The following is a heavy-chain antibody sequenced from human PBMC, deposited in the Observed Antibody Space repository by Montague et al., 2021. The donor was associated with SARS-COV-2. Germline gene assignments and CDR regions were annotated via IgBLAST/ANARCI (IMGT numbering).Heavy chain of an antibody. D-gene: IGHD6-19*01. Sequence: PALVKPTQTVTLTCTFSGFSLDSRGVGVGWIRQPPGKALECLALIYWNDDKRYSPSLKTRLTVTKDTSKNQVVLTMTNMDPVDTATYFCAHKNSGWPIKFANWGQGALVTVSS. V-gene: IGHV2-5*01. CDR1: GFSLDSRGVG. CDR3: AHKNSGWPIKFAN. CDR2: IYWNDDK. J-gene: IGHJ4*02.